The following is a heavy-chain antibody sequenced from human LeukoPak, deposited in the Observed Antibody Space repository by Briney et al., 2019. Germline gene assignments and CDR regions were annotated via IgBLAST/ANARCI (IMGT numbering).Heavy chain of an antibody. CDR3: ARGPISHYVWGSYRRGTDAFDI. CDR1: GGSISSTNYY. Sequence: SETLSLTCTVSGGSISSTNYYWGWIRQPPGKGLEWIGNIYYSGSTYYNPSLKSRVTISVDTSKNQFSLKLSSVTAADTAVYYCARGPISHYVWGSYRRGTDAFDIWGQGTMVTVSS. CDR2: IYYSGST. D-gene: IGHD3-16*02. J-gene: IGHJ3*02. V-gene: IGHV4-39*01.